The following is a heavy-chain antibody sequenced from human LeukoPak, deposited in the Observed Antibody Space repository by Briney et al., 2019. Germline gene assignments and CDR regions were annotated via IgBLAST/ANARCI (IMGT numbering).Heavy chain of an antibody. V-gene: IGHV5-51*01. J-gene: IGHJ3*02. CDR3: ASTEYYDILTGYDAFDI. CDR2: IYPGDSDT. D-gene: IGHD3-9*01. CDR1: GYSFNTYW. Sequence: PGESLKISCKGSGYSFNTYWIGWVRQMPGKGLEWMGIIYPGDSDTKYSPSFQGQVTISADKSISTAYLQWSSLKASDTAMYYCASTEYYDILTGYDAFDIWGQGTMVTVSS.